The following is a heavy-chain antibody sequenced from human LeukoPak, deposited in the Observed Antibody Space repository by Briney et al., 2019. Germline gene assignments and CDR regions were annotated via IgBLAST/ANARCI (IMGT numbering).Heavy chain of an antibody. CDR3: AKYVLRYFDWSDY. D-gene: IGHD3-9*01. J-gene: IGHJ4*02. Sequence: GGSLRLSCAASGFTFSSYAMSWVRQAPGKGLEWVSAISGSGGSTYYADSVKGRFTISRGNSKNTLYLQMNSLRAEDTAVYYCAKYVLRYFDWSDYWGQGTLVTVSS. CDR2: ISGSGGST. CDR1: GFTFSSYA. V-gene: IGHV3-23*01.